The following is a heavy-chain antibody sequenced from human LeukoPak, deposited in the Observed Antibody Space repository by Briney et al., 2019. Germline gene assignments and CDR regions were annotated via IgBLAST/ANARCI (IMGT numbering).Heavy chain of an antibody. V-gene: IGHV1-18*01. CDR2: ISAYNGNT. D-gene: IGHD6-13*01. J-gene: IGHJ6*02. Sequence: ASVKVSCKASGYTFTSYGISWVRQAPGQGLEWMGWISAYNGNTNYAQKLQGRVTMTRDTSTSTVYMELSSLRSEDTAVYYCARGAAASPKVSYSGMDVWGQGTTVTASS. CDR3: ARGAAASPKVSYSGMDV. CDR1: GYTFTSYG.